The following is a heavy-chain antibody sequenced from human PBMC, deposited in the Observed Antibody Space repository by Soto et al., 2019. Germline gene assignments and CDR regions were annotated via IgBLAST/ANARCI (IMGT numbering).Heavy chain of an antibody. CDR3: ARGTAHQYCSSTSCYFYYGMDV. D-gene: IGHD2-2*01. CDR1: GDSVSSNSAA. CDR2: TYYRSKWYN. V-gene: IGHV6-1*01. Sequence: SQTLSLTCAISGDSVSSNSAAWNWIRQSPSRGLEWLGRTYYRSKWYNDYAVSVKSRITINPDTSKNQFSLQLNSVTPEDTAVYYCARGTAHQYCSSTSCYFYYGMDVWGQGTTVTVS. J-gene: IGHJ6*02.